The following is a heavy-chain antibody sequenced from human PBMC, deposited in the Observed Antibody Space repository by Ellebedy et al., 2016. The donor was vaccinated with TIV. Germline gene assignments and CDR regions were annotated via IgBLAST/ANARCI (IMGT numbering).Heavy chain of an antibody. V-gene: IGHV3-48*02. CDR2: ISSSGRTT. J-gene: IGHJ4*02. CDR1: GFTFNTYN. CDR3: ARGHCSGGSCYFDY. D-gene: IGHD2-15*01. Sequence: GESLKISCATTGFTFNTYNINWVRQAPGKGLEWVSSISSSGRTTNYADSVKGRFTTSRDNAKNSLYLQMNSLRDEDTAVYYCARGHCSGGSCYFDYWGQGTLVTVSS.